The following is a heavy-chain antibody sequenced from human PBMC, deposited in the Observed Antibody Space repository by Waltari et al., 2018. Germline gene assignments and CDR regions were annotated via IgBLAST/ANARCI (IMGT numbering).Heavy chain of an antibody. V-gene: IGHV3-43*01. CDR2: ISWDGGST. Sequence: EVQLVESGGVVVQPGGSLRLSCAASGFTFDDYTMHWVRQAPGKGLEWVSLISWDGGSTYYADSVKGRFTISRDNSKNSLYLQMNSLRTEDTALYYCAKDGSSSWYLSYYFDYWGQGTLVTVSS. CDR1: GFTFDDYT. D-gene: IGHD6-13*01. J-gene: IGHJ4*02. CDR3: AKDGSSSWYLSYYFDY.